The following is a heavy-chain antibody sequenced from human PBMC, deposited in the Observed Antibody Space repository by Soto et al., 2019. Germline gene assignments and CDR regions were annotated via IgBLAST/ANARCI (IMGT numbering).Heavy chain of an antibody. CDR2: MNPNSGDT. D-gene: IGHD3-10*01. Sequence: QVQLVQSGAEVKKPGASVKVSCKTSGYTFSTYDINWVRQAPGQGLEWMGWMNPNSGDTGYARKFLGRVTMTRDSSIRTVYMGLRSLSSEDTAVYYCARVNYYGSGTYEDFFYFYALDVWGQGTTVTVSS. J-gene: IGHJ6*02. CDR3: ARVNYYGSGTYEDFFYFYALDV. V-gene: IGHV1-8*01. CDR1: GYTFSTYD.